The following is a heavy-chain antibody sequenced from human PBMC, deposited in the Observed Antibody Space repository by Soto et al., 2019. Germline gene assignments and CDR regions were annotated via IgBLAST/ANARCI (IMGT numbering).Heavy chain of an antibody. CDR3: AADGGALIRTDYYDSSGYYVPLFDY. J-gene: IGHJ4*02. CDR1: GGSVSSYY. CDR2: IYYSGST. D-gene: IGHD3-22*01. Sequence: SETLSLTCTVSGGSVSSYYWSWIRQSPGKGLEWIGYIYYSGSTKYKPSLKSRVTISVDTSKNQFSLKVSSATAADTAVYYCAADGGALIRTDYYDSSGYYVPLFDYWGQGTLVTVSS. V-gene: IGHV4-59*08.